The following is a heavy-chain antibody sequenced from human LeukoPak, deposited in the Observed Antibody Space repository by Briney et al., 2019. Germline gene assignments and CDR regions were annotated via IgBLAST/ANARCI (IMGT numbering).Heavy chain of an antibody. CDR1: GFTFSSYE. J-gene: IGHJ6*04. V-gene: IGHV3-48*03. Sequence: GGSLRLSCAASGFTFSSYEINWVLQAPGKGLEWLSYISSSGSTIYYADSVKGRFTISRDNAKNSLYLQMNSLRAEDTAVYYCAELGITMIGGVWGKGTTVTISS. D-gene: IGHD3-10*02. CDR2: ISSSGSTI. CDR3: AELGITMIGGV.